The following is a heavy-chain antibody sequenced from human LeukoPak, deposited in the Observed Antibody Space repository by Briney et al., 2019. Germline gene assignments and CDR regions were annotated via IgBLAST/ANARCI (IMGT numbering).Heavy chain of an antibody. V-gene: IGHV1-2*02. Sequence: SVTVSRMPSRYTFTAYFMHWVRQPAGQGLEWMGWINPNSGGTNYAKKFQGRVTITRDPSMNTAYMELSRLKSDDTAVYYCARGYISSWDDYWGQGPGVIVSS. CDR3: ARGYISSWDDY. CDR2: INPNSGGT. CDR1: RYTFTAYF. D-gene: IGHD6-13*01. J-gene: IGHJ4*02.